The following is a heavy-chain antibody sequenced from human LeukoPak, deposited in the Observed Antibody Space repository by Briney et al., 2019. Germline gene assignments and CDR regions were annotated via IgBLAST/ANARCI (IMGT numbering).Heavy chain of an antibody. CDR1: GFTFSNYG. D-gene: IGHD5-18*01. Sequence: GGSLRLSCAASGFTFSNYGMHWVRQAPGKGLEWVAVIWYDGSNKYYGDSVKGRFTISRDNSKNTLYLQMNSLRAEDTAVYYCARDIGGYSYGFGPWGQGTLVTVSS. V-gene: IGHV3-33*01. CDR3: ARDIGGYSYGFGP. CDR2: IWYDGSNK. J-gene: IGHJ5*02.